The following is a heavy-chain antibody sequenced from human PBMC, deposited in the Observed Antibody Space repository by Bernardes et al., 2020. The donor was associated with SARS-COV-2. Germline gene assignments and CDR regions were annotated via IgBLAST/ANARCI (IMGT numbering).Heavy chain of an antibody. CDR2: ISSSSSFI. CDR3: ARGCSSTSCPGFHYYYYMDV. J-gene: IGHJ6*03. D-gene: IGHD2-2*01. V-gene: IGHV3-21*05. Sequence: GGSLRLSCAASGFTFSSYSMNWVRQAPGKGLEWVSYISSSSSFIYYADSVKGRFTISRDNAKNSLYLQMNSLRVEDTAVYYCARGCSSTSCPGFHYYYYMDVWGKGTTVTVSS. CDR1: GFTFSSYS.